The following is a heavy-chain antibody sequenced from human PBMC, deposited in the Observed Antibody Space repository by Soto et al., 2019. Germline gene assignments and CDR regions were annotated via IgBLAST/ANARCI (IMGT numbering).Heavy chain of an antibody. Sequence: QVQLVQSGAEVKKPGSSVKVSCKASGGTFSSYAISWVRQAPGQGLEWMGGIIPIFGTANHAQKFQGRVTITADESTNTAYMELSSLRSEDTAVYYCAIQGCSGGSCFPPYYDYGMDVWGQGTTVIVSS. CDR3: AIQGCSGGSCFPPYYDYGMDV. V-gene: IGHV1-69*12. D-gene: IGHD2-15*01. CDR2: IIPIFGTA. J-gene: IGHJ6*02. CDR1: GGTFSSYA.